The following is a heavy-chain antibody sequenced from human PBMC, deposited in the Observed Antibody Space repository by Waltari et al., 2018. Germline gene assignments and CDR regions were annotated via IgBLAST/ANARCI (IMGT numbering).Heavy chain of an antibody. CDR3: ARGGHPLAVAASD. CDR2: IIPIFGTA. Sequence: QVQLVQSGAEVKKPGSSVKVSCKASGGTFSSYAISWVRRAPGQGLEWMGGIIPIFGTANYAQKCQGRGTITADEATSTAYMELSSLRSEETAVYYCARGGHPLAVAASDWGQGTLVTVSS. CDR1: GGTFSSYA. D-gene: IGHD2-15*01. V-gene: IGHV1-69*13. J-gene: IGHJ4*02.